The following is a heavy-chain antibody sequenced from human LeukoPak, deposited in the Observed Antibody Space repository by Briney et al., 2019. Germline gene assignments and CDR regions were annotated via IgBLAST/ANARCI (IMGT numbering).Heavy chain of an antibody. CDR3: ASCVGDGWYFDL. CDR1: GYTFASYG. V-gene: IGHV1-18*01. J-gene: IGHJ2*01. D-gene: IGHD3-16*01. CDR2: ISAYNGNT. Sequence: ASVKVSCKASGYTFASYGISWVRQAPGQGLEWMGWISAYNGNTNYAQKLQGRVTMTTDTSTSTAYMELRSLRSDDTAVYYCASCVGDGWYFDLWGRGTLVTVSS.